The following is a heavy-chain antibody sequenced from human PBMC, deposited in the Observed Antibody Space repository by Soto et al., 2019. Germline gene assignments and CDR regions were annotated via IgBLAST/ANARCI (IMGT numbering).Heavy chain of an antibody. D-gene: IGHD1-26*01. CDR3: ARGEQYSGGIFDY. Sequence: PSPTLSLPCAITGDSVSSNSAGWSWVRQSPSRGLEWLGRTYYRSKWYYEYAVSVRGRITINPDTSKNQYSLQLNSVTPEDTAVYFCARGEQYSGGIFDYWGQGTLVTVSS. V-gene: IGHV6-1*01. J-gene: IGHJ4*01. CDR1: GDSVSSNSAG. CDR2: TYYRSKWYY.